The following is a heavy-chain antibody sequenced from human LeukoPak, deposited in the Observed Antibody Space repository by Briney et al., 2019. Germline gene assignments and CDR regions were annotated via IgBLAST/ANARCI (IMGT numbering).Heavy chain of an antibody. V-gene: IGHV3-48*04. CDR2: ISSSGSTI. J-gene: IGHJ4*02. D-gene: IGHD5-12*01. Sequence: PGGSLRLSCAASGFTFSSYSMNWVRQAPGKGLEWVSYISSSGSTIYYADSVKGRFTISRDNAKSSLYLQMNSLRAEDTAVYYCARDAYSGYDFDYWGQGTLVTVSS. CDR1: GFTFSSYS. CDR3: ARDAYSGYDFDY.